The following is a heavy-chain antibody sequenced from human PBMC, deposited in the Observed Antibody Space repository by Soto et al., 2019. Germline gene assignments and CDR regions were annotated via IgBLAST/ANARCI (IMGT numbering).Heavy chain of an antibody. D-gene: IGHD4-17*01. CDR2: ISGSGGST. V-gene: IGHV3-23*01. CDR1: GFTFSSYA. J-gene: IGHJ3*02. CDR3: ASEYGDYSPGGFDI. Sequence: EVQLLESGGDLVQPGGSLRLSCAASGFTFSSYAMSWVRQAPGKGPEWVSTISGSGGSTYYADSVKGRFTISRDNSKNTLYLQMKSLRAEDTAVYYCASEYGDYSPGGFDIWGQGTMVTVSS.